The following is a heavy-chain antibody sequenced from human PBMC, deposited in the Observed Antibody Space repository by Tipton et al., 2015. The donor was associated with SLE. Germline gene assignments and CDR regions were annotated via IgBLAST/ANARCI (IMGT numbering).Heavy chain of an antibody. V-gene: IGHV4-59*07. D-gene: IGHD4-11*01. CDR1: GDSITNYY. Sequence: TLSLTCSVSGDSITNYYWGWIRQPPGKGLEWIGYFYHSGNTYYNPSLKSRVTISVDTSKNQFSLKVRSVTAADTAVYFCARYRYSNSYYYYGLDVWGPGTTVTVSS. CDR3: ARYRYSNSYYYYGLDV. CDR2: FYHSGNT. J-gene: IGHJ6*02.